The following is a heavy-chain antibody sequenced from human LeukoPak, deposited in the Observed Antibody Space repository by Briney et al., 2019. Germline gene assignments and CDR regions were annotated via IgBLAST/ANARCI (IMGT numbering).Heavy chain of an antibody. CDR3: ARDGGAGYSSGLEYY. Sequence: SVKVSCKASGGTFSSYAISWVRQAPGQGLEWMGRIIPIFGTANYAQKFQGRVTITTDESTSTAYMELSSLRSEDTAVYYCARDGGAGYSSGLEYYRGQGTLVTVSS. CDR2: IIPIFGTA. V-gene: IGHV1-69*05. J-gene: IGHJ4*02. CDR1: GGTFSSYA. D-gene: IGHD6-19*01.